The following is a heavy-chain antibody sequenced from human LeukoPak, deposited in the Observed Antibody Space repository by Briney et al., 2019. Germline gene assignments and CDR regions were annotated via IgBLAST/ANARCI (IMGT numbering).Heavy chain of an antibody. J-gene: IGHJ4*02. V-gene: IGHV1-8*01. Sequence: GASVKVSCTASGYTFTSYDINWVRQATGQGLEWMGWMNPNSGNTGYAQKFQGRVTMTRNTSISTAYMELSSLRSEDTAVHYCAASRSGWYLNKRNFDYWGQGTLVTVSS. D-gene: IGHD6-19*01. CDR3: AASRSGWYLNKRNFDY. CDR1: GYTFTSYD. CDR2: MNPNSGNT.